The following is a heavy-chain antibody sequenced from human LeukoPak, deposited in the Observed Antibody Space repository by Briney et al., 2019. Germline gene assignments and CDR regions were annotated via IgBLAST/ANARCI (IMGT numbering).Heavy chain of an antibody. J-gene: IGHJ4*02. D-gene: IGHD4-17*01. CDR1: GFTFSSYS. V-gene: IGHV3-21*01. CDR2: ISSSSSYI. CDR3: AKDLAGGDYTS. Sequence: GGSLRLSCAASGFTFSSYSMNWVRQAPGKGLEWVSSISSSSSYIYYADSVKGRFTISRDNAKNTLYLQMNSLTVEDTALYYCAKDLAGGDYTSWGQGTLVTVSS.